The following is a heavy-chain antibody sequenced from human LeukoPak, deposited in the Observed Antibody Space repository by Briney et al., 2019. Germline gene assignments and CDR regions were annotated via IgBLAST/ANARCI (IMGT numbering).Heavy chain of an antibody. CDR3: AKASSGSSTNFFDY. D-gene: IGHD2-2*01. V-gene: IGHV3-9*01. CDR1: GFTFDDYA. J-gene: IGHJ4*02. CDR2: ISWNSGHI. Sequence: GGSLRLSCAASGFTFDDYAMHWVRQAPGKGLEWVSGISWNSGHIDYADSVKGRFTISRDNAKNSLYLQMNSLRAEDTALYYCAKASSGSSTNFFDYWGQGTLVTVSS.